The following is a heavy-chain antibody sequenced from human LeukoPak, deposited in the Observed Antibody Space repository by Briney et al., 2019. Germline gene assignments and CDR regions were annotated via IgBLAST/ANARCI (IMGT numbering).Heavy chain of an antibody. CDR2: MNPNSGNT. J-gene: IGHJ3*02. V-gene: IGHV1-8*03. CDR3: ARGVGYCSSTSCYDAFDI. Sequence: GASVKVSCKASGYTFTSYDINWVRQATGQGLEWMGWMNPNSGNTGCAQKFQGRVTITRNTSISTAYMELSRLRSEDTAVYYCARGVGYCSSTSCYDAFDIWGQGTMVTVSS. CDR1: GYTFTSYD. D-gene: IGHD2-2*01.